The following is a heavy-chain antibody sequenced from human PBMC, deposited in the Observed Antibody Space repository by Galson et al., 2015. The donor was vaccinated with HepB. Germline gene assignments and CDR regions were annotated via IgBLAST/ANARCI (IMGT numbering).Heavy chain of an antibody. Sequence: SVKVSCKASGFTFTSSAVQWVRQARGQRLEWIGWIVVGSGNTNYAQKFQERVTITRDMSTSTAYMEPSSLRSEDTAVYYCAATAMVSRASFDYWGQGTLVTVSS. CDR1: GFTFTSSA. CDR3: AATAMVSRASFDY. D-gene: IGHD5-18*01. CDR2: IVVGSGNT. V-gene: IGHV1-58*01. J-gene: IGHJ4*02.